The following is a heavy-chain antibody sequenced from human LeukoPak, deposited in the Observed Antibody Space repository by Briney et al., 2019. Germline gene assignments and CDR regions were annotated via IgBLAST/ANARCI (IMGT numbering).Heavy chain of an antibody. Sequence: PGGSLRLSCAASGFIFSTYPMSWVRQAPGKGLVWVSAITGSGDSTFYADSVKGRCTISRDNSKNTLSLQMNTLRAEDTAVYYCAKENPVGGTNYFDYWGQGTLVTVSS. CDR2: ITGSGDST. V-gene: IGHV3-23*01. CDR3: AKENPVGGTNYFDY. CDR1: GFIFSTYP. D-gene: IGHD1-26*01. J-gene: IGHJ4*02.